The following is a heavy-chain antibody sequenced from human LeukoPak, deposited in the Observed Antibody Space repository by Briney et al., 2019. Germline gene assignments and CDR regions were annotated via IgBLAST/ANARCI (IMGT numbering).Heavy chain of an antibody. CDR3: PRQDDGYYYYGMDV. J-gene: IGHJ6*01. Sequence: GESLKISCKGSGYSCTSYWIGWVRQMPGKGLEWMGIIYPGDSDTRYTPSFQGQVTISADKSISTAYLQWSGLKASDTAMYFCPRQDDGYYYYGMDVRGQGTTVTHSP. CDR2: IYPGDSDT. CDR1: GYSCTSYW. V-gene: IGHV5-51*01. D-gene: IGHD4/OR15-4a*01.